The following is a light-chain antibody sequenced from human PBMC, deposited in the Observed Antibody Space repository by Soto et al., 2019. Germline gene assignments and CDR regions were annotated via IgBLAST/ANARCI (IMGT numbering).Light chain of an antibody. CDR3: QQYDSYSRT. V-gene: IGKV1-5*03. J-gene: IGKJ5*01. Sequence: DIQMTQFPSTLSASVGDRVTITCRASQSISSWLVWYQQKPGKAPKLLIYKASTLESGVPSRFSGSGSGTEFTLTISSLQPDDFATYYCQQYDSYSRTFGQGTRLEI. CDR2: KAS. CDR1: QSISSW.